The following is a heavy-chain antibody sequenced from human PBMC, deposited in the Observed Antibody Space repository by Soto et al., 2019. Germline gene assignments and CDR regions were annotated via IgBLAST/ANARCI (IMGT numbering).Heavy chain of an antibody. CDR1: GGTFSSFG. D-gene: IGHD5-12*01. CDR2: IIPVFGRP. CDR3: AREASGYDF. Sequence: SVKVSCKASGGTFSSFGISWVRQAPGQGLEWMGGIIPVFGRPNYAQRFRGRLTITADESTNTSYMELIDLTSEDTAVYYCAREASGYDFWGQGTRVTVSS. V-gene: IGHV1-69*13. J-gene: IGHJ1*01.